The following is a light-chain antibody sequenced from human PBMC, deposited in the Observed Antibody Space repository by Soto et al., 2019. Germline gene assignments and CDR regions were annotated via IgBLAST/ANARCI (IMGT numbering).Light chain of an antibody. CDR3: QHNNNWRLT. CDR2: GAS. J-gene: IGKJ1*01. Sequence: EMVMTQSPVTLSVSPGESATLSCRASQSVISNLAWYQQKPGQAPRLLIYGASTRATGIPDRFSGSGSGTDITLTISRLSPEYFAVYYYQHNNNWRLTFGQGTKVDIK. V-gene: IGKV3-15*01. CDR1: QSVISN.